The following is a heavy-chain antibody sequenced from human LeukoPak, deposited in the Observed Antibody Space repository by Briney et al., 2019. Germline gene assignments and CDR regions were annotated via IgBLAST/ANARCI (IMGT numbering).Heavy chain of an antibody. V-gene: IGHV4-39*07. CDR2: IYYSGST. Sequence: PSETLSLTCTVSGGSISSSSYYWGWIRQPPGTGLEWIGSIYYSGSTYYNPSLKSRLTISVDTSKNQFSLKLSSVTAADTAVYYCASAKSSWGSYRYWNPWGQGTLVTVSS. CDR1: GGSISSSSYY. J-gene: IGHJ5*02. CDR3: ASAKSSWGSYRYWNP. D-gene: IGHD3-16*02.